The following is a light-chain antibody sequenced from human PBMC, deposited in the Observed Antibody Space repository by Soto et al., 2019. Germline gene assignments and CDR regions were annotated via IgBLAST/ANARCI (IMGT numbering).Light chain of an antibody. V-gene: IGKV1-5*03. Sequence: DIQMTQSPSSLSASVGDRVTITCRASQSIRIYKASSLESGVPSRVSGSGSGTEVTLTISSLQTDDFATYYCQQYNSSPLTFGGGTKVDI. CDR2: KAS. J-gene: IGKJ4*01. CDR1: QSIR. CDR3: QQYNSSPLT.